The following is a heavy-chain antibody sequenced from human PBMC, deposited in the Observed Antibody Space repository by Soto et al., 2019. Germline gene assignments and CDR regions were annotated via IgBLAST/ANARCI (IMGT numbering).Heavy chain of an antibody. CDR1: GFTFSTYG. Sequence: QVQLVESGGGVIQPGRSLRLSCAASGFTFSTYGMHWVRQAPGKGLEWVAVISYDGRNKYHADSVKGRFTISRDNSKNTLYLQMNSLRAEDTATYYCAKDGSILGADYYFDYWGQGILVTVSS. CDR3: AKDGSILGADYYFDY. V-gene: IGHV3-30*18. D-gene: IGHD3-3*01. CDR2: ISYDGRNK. J-gene: IGHJ4*02.